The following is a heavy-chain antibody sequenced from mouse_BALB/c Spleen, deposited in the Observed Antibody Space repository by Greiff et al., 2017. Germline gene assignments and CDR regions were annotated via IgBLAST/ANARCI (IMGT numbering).Heavy chain of an antibody. D-gene: IGHD2-3*01. CDR1: GYTFTSYW. V-gene: IGHV1S127*01. Sequence: QVQLQQPGAELVKPGASVKMSCKASGYTFTSYWMHWVKQRPGQGLEWIGTIDPSDSYTSYNQKFKGKATLTVDTSSSTAYMQLSSLTSEDSAVYYCTRSPIYDGYGAYWGQGTLVTVSA. CDR2: IDPSDSYT. CDR3: TRSPIYDGYGAY. J-gene: IGHJ3*01.